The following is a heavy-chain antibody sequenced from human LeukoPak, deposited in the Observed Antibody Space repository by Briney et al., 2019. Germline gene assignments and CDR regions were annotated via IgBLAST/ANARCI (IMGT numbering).Heavy chain of an antibody. CDR3: AREPQGSYNQFDY. CDR2: ISDDGNDK. J-gene: IGHJ4*02. D-gene: IGHD5-24*01. V-gene: IGHV3-30*03. Sequence: GGSLRLSCAASGFTFTSYAIHWVRQAPGKGLEWVAVISDDGNDKFYADSVKGRFTISRDNSKNTVYVQMDRLRAEDTALYYCAREPQGSYNQFDYWGQGTLVTVSS. CDR1: GFTFTSYA.